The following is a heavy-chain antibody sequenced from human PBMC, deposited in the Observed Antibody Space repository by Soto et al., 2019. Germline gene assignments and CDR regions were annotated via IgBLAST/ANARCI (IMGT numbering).Heavy chain of an antibody. Sequence: SQTLSLTCDISGDRVSSNSAGWNWIRQTPSRGLEWLGRTYYKSKWYYTYAASVKSRITVSPDTSKNQFSLQLTSVTPEDTAVYYCARGSWDDVSGHYYMDVWDKGTTVTV. D-gene: IGHD1-1*01. CDR2: TYYKSKWYY. J-gene: IGHJ6*03. V-gene: IGHV6-1*01. CDR1: GDRVSSNSAG. CDR3: ARGSWDDVSGHYYMDV.